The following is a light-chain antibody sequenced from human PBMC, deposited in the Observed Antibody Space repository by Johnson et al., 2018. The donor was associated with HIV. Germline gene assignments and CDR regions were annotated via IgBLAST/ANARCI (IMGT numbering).Light chain of an antibody. V-gene: IGLV1-51*02. CDR1: SSNIGNNY. J-gene: IGLJ1*01. CDR3: GTWDGGLSIYV. Sequence: QSVLTQPPSVSAAPGQKVTISCSGSSSNIGNNYVSWYQQLPGTAPKLLIYENNKRPSGIPDRFSASKSDTSATLGITGLQTGDEANYYCGTWDGGLSIYVFGTGTEVTVL. CDR2: ENN.